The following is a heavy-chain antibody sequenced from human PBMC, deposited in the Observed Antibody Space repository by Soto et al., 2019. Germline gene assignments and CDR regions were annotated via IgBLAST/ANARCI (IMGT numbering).Heavy chain of an antibody. V-gene: IGHV1-18*01. Sequence: QVQLVQSGVEVKQPGASVKVSCKASGYTFTTYAISWVRQAPGQGLEWMGWISPYNGNTNYAQNLQGRVTRATDTSTSTAYMALRSLRSDDTAVYYCSRVGANKLGGWFYWGQGTLVTVSS. D-gene: IGHD3-16*01. CDR3: SRVGANKLGGWFY. CDR2: ISPYNGNT. J-gene: IGHJ4*02. CDR1: GYTFTTYA.